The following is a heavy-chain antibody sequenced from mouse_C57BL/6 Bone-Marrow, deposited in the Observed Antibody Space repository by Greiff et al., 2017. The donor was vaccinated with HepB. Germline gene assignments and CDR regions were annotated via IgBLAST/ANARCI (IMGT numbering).Heavy chain of an antibody. D-gene: IGHD5-5*01. V-gene: IGHV1-59*01. Sequence: QVQLQQPGAELVRPGTSVKLSCKASGYTFTSYWMHWVKQRPGQGLERIGVIDPSDSYTNYNQKFKGKATLTVDTTSSTAYMQLSSLTSEDSAVYYCARSLYLYCFDYWGQGTTLTVSS. CDR3: ARSLYLYCFDY. CDR2: IDPSDSYT. J-gene: IGHJ2*01. CDR1: GYTFTSYW.